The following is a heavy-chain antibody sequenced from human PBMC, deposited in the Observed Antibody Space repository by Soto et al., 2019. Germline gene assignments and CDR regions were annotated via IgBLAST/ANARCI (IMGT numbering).Heavy chain of an antibody. Sequence: GGSLRLSCAAFGFTFSSYAMHWVRQAPGKGLEWVAVISYDGSNKYYADSVKGRFTISRDNSKNTLYLQMNSLRAEDTAVYYCARERIGGYSYGSNPDYWGQGTLVTVSS. V-gene: IGHV3-30-3*01. J-gene: IGHJ4*02. D-gene: IGHD5-18*01. CDR3: ARERIGGYSYGSNPDY. CDR2: ISYDGSNK. CDR1: GFTFSSYA.